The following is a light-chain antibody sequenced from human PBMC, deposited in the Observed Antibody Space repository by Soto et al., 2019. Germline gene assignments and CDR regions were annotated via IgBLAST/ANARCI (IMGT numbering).Light chain of an antibody. J-gene: IGKJ1*01. CDR1: QSISSW. V-gene: IGKV1-5*01. Sequence: MTESPATVSVSPGERATLSCRASQSISSWLAWYQQKPGKAPELLIFDASNLKSGVSSRFSGSGSGTEFTLTISRLQPDDVATYYCLQYSSHSWTFGQGTKVDIK. CDR2: DAS. CDR3: LQYSSHSWT.